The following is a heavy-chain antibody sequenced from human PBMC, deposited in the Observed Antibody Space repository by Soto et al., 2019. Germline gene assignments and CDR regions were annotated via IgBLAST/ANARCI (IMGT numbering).Heavy chain of an antibody. J-gene: IGHJ5*02. Sequence: PSETLSLTCTVSGGSISSYHWSWIRQPPGKGLEWIGYIYYSGSTNYNPSLKSRVTISVDTSKNQFSLKLSSVTAADTAVYYCAREYDFWSGYRNWFDPWGQGTLVTVSS. CDR1: GGSISSYH. D-gene: IGHD3-3*01. CDR3: AREYDFWSGYRNWFDP. V-gene: IGHV4-59*12. CDR2: IYYSGST.